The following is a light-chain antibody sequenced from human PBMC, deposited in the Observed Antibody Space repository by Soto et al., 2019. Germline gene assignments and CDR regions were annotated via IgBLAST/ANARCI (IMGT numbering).Light chain of an antibody. J-gene: IGLJ1*01. Sequence: QPALTQPASVSGSPGQSITISCTGTSSDVGAYNYVSWYQQLPGNAPRLMIYEVTNRPSGVPNRFSGSKSGNTASLTISGLQAEDEADYYCSSYTSSSTLYVFGTGTKVTVL. V-gene: IGLV2-14*01. CDR2: EVT. CDR3: SSYTSSSTLYV. CDR1: SSDVGAYNY.